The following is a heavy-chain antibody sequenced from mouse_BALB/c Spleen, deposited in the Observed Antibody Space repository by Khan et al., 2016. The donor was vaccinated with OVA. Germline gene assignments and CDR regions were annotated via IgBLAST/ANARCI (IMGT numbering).Heavy chain of an antibody. D-gene: IGHD2-4*01. Sequence: QVQLQQSGAELVKPGASVKLSCKASGYTFTSYWMHWVKQRPGQGLEWIGEINPSNGRTNYNEKFKGKATLTLDKSSNTAYMQLSSLTSEDSAVYYYESSTMNTTEFAYWGQGTLVTVSA. CDR1: GYTFTSYW. J-gene: IGHJ3*01. CDR3: ESSTMNTTEFAY. V-gene: IGHV1S81*02. CDR2: INPSNGRT.